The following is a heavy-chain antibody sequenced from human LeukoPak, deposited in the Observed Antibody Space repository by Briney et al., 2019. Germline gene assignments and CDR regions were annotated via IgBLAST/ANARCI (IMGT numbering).Heavy chain of an antibody. CDR3: VRDQDLGNWFDP. J-gene: IGHJ5*02. Sequence: ASVKVSCKASGYTFTGYYMHWVRQAPGQGLEWMGWINPNSGGTNYAQKFQGRVTMTRDTSISTAYMELSRLRSDDTAVYYCVRDQDLGNWFDPWGQGTLVTVSS. CDR2: INPNSGGT. CDR1: GYTFTGYY. V-gene: IGHV1-2*02.